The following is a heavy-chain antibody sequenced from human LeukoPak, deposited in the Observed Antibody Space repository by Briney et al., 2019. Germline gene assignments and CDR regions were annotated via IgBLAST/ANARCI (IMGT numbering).Heavy chain of an antibody. CDR3: AKTIRGVGYYMDV. D-gene: IGHD3-10*01. V-gene: IGHV3-64*01. CDR2: ISSNGGST. J-gene: IGHJ6*03. Sequence: GGSLRLSCAAPGFTVSTYAMHWVRQAPGKGLEYVSAISSNGGSTYYANSVKGRFTISRDNSKNTLYLQMGSLRAEDMAVYYCAKTIRGVGYYMDVWGKGTTVTVSS. CDR1: GFTVSTYA.